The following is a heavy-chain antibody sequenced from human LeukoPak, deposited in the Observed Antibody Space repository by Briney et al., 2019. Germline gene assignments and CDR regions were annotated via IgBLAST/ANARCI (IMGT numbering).Heavy chain of an antibody. CDR2: IYYSGST. V-gene: IGHV4-39*07. CDR3: ARVAGTYYYYGMDV. J-gene: IGHJ6*02. Sequence: SETLSLTCTVSGGSISSSSYYWGWIRQPPGKGLEWIGSIYYSGSTYYNPSLKSRVTISVDTSKNQFSLKLSSVTAADTAVYYCARVAGTYYYYGMDVWGQGTTVTVSS. D-gene: IGHD6-19*01. CDR1: GGSISSSSYY.